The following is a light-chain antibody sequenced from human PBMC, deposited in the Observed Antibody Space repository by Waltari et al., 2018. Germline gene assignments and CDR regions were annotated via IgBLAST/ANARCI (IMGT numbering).Light chain of an antibody. Sequence: SYELTQPPSVSVAPGQTARITCDGDKIGSKNVHWYQQKPGQAPVLVVYDDGDRASGIPVRFPGSNSGNTAALTISRVDAGDEAEYYCQVWDSGSNHYVFGTVTKVTVL. CDR1: KIGSKN. CDR3: QVWDSGSNHYV. CDR2: DDG. J-gene: IGLJ1*01. V-gene: IGLV3-21*02.